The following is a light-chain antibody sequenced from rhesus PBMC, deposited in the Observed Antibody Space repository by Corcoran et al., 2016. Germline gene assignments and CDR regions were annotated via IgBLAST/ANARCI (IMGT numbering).Light chain of an antibody. V-gene: IGKV1-28*02. Sequence: DIQMTQSPSSLSASLGDTVTITCRASQGISSYLNWFQQKPGKAPMLLIYDSSSLESGVTSRFSGSGSGQDFTLTISSLHPEDVAAYYCLQYKTYPYSFGQGTKVEIK. CDR3: LQYKTYPYS. J-gene: IGKJ2*01. CDR1: QGISSY. CDR2: DSS.